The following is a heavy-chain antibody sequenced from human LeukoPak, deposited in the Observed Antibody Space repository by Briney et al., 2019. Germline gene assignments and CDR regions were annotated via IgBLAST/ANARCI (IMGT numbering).Heavy chain of an antibody. CDR2: ISSSSSTI. V-gene: IGHV3-48*01. CDR1: GFTFSSYS. J-gene: IGHJ4*02. Sequence: PGGSLRLSCAASGFTFSSYSMNWVRQAPGKGLEWVSYISSSSSTIYYADSVKGRFTISRDNAKNSLYLQINNLRAEDTAVYYCARSTLGYCSSTSCYLDYWGQGTLVTVSS. CDR3: ARSTLGYCSSTSCYLDY. D-gene: IGHD2-2*01.